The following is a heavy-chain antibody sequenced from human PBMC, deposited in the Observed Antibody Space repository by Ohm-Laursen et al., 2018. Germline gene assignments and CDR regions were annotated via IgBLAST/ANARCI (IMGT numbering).Heavy chain of an antibody. J-gene: IGHJ4*02. CDR2: DSGSGDST. Sequence: SLRLSCAAPGFTFSSYGMSWVRQAPGKGLEWVSADSGSGDSTQHADSVKGRLTISRDNSKSTLYLQMNSLRAEDTAVYYCARRVAYDRGEFDYWGLGTLVTVSS. CDR1: GFTFSSYG. CDR3: ARRVAYDRGEFDY. D-gene: IGHD5-12*01. V-gene: IGHV3-23*01.